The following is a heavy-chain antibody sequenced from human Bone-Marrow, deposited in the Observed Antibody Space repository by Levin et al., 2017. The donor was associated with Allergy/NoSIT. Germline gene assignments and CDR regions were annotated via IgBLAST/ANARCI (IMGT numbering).Heavy chain of an antibody. D-gene: IGHD3-10*01. CDR1: GDSISNGGSY. CDR2: IYYTGST. Sequence: MPSETLSLTCTVSGDSISNGGSYWTWIRQLPGKGLEWIGYIYYTGSTFYNPSLNSRLTISVDTSKNQFSLKLTSVTAADTALYYCARGGGSGTYYLSWGKGTTVTVSS. J-gene: IGHJ6*04. CDR3: ARGGGSGTYYLS. V-gene: IGHV4-31*03.